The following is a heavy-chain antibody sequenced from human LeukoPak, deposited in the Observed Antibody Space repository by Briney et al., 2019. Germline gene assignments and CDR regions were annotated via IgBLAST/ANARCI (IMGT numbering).Heavy chain of an antibody. V-gene: IGHV3-9*01. Sequence: PGRSLRLSCAASGFTFDDYAMHWVRQAPGKGLEWVSGISWNSGSIDYADSVKGRFTISRDNAKNSLYLQMNSLRAEDTALYYCAKASIGGGPPYYYYYMDVWGKGTTVTISS. CDR2: ISWNSGSI. J-gene: IGHJ6*03. CDR3: AKASIGGGPPYYYYYMDV. D-gene: IGHD4-23*01. CDR1: GFTFDDYA.